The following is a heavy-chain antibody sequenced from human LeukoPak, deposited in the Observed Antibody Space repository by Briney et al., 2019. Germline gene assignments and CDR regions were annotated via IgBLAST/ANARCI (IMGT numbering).Heavy chain of an antibody. CDR3: AKALGDFWSGSLGYYYYMDV. CDR1: GFTFSSYA. Sequence: PGGSLRLSCAASGFTFSSYAMSWVRQAPGKGLEWVSAISGSGGSTYYADFVKGRFTISRDNSKNTLYLQMNSLRAEDTAVYYCAKALGDFWSGSLGYYYYMDVWGKGTTVTVSS. CDR2: ISGSGGST. D-gene: IGHD3-3*01. V-gene: IGHV3-23*01. J-gene: IGHJ6*03.